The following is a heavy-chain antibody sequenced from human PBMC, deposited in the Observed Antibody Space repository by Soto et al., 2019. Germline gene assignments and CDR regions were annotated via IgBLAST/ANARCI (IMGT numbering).Heavy chain of an antibody. CDR1: GFTFDDYA. Sequence: AGGSLRLSCAASGFTFDDYAMHWVRQAPGKGLEWVSGISWNSGSIGYADSVKGRFTISRDNAKNSLYLQMNSLRAEDTALYYCAKDRSSGSYYYYYGMDVWGQGTTVTVSS. D-gene: IGHD3-10*01. CDR3: AKDRSSGSYYYYYGMDV. CDR2: ISWNSGSI. J-gene: IGHJ6*02. V-gene: IGHV3-9*01.